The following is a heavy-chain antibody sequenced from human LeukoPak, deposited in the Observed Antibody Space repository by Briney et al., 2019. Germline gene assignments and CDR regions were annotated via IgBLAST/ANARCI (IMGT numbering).Heavy chain of an antibody. D-gene: IGHD6-19*01. CDR3: AKHVWTSVWFFDY. CDR1: GFTFSNYA. V-gene: IGHV3-23*01. CDR2: ISGSGGQK. J-gene: IGHJ4*02. Sequence: GGSLRLSCAASGFTFSNYALRWVRQAPGKGLEWVSLISGSGGQKDYADSVKGRFTISRDNSGNTLNLQMDSLKAEDTAVYYCAKHVWTSVWFFDYWGQGTLVTVSS.